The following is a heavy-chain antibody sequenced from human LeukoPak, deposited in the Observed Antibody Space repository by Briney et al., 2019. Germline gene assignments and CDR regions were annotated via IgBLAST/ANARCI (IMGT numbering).Heavy chain of an antibody. CDR3: ARASPWPEYYFDY. J-gene: IGHJ4*02. Sequence: SETLSLTCAVYGGSFSGYYWSWIRQPPGKGLEWIGYIYYSGSTNYNPSLKSRVTISVDTSKNQFSLKLSSVTAADTAVYYCARASPWPEYYFDYWGQGTLVTVSS. D-gene: IGHD5-24*01. CDR1: GGSFSGYY. V-gene: IGHV4-59*01. CDR2: IYYSGST.